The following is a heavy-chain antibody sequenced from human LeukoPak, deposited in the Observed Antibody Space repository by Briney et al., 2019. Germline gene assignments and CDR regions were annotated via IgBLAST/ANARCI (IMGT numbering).Heavy chain of an antibody. CDR1: GYTFTTYV. D-gene: IGHD1-26*01. CDR3: TRALGSDY. Sequence: ASVKVSCKASGYTFTTYVITWVRQAPGQGLEWMGWINPNSGGTNYAQKFQGRVTMTRDTSISTAYMELSSLRSDDTAMYYCTRALGSDYWGQGTLVTVSS. J-gene: IGHJ4*02. CDR2: INPNSGGT. V-gene: IGHV1-2*02.